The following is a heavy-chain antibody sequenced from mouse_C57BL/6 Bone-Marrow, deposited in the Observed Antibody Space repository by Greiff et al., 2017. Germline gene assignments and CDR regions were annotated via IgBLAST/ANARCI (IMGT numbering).Heavy chain of an antibody. D-gene: IGHD4-1*01. CDR3: AREGLGWEAWFAY. CDR1: GYTFTSYW. Sequence: VQLQQPGAELVKPGASVKMSCKASGYTFTSYWITWVKQRPGQGLEWIGDIYPGSGSTNYNEKFKSKATLTVDTSSSTAYMQLSSLTSEDSAVYYCAREGLGWEAWFAYGGQGTLVTVSA. V-gene: IGHV1-55*01. CDR2: IYPGSGST. J-gene: IGHJ3*01.